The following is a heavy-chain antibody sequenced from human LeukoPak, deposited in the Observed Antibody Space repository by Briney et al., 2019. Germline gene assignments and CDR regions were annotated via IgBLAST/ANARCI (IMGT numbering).Heavy chain of an antibody. J-gene: IGHJ5*02. CDR1: GGSISSGDYY. D-gene: IGHD2-15*01. CDR2: IYHSGST. V-gene: IGHV4-39*07. CDR3: ARDQYCSGGSCYPSSERPPNWFDP. Sequence: SETLSLTCTVSGGSISSGDYYWSWIRQPPGKGLEWIGSIYHSGSTYYNPSLKSRVTISVDTSKNQFSLKLSSVTAADTAVYYCARDQYCSGGSCYPSSERPPNWFDPWGQGTLVTVSS.